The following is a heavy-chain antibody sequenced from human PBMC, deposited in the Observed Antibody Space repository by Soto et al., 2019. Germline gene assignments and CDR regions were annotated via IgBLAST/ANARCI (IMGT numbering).Heavy chain of an antibody. J-gene: IGHJ6*02. V-gene: IGHV1-8*01. CDR3: ARAASGTVRVTTLYYYCRMED. Sequence: ASVNVPFKASGYTFTSYYINWVRQATGQGREWMGWMNPNSGNTGYAHKFQGRVTMTRNTSISTAYMELRSLRSEDTAAYYCARAASGTVRVTTLYYYCRMEDWGQGTTDNVSS. D-gene: IGHD4-4*01. CDR1: GYTFTSYY. CDR2: MNPNSGNT.